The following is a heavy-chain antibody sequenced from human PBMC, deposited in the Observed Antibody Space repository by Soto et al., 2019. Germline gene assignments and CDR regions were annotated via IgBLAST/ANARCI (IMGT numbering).Heavy chain of an antibody. CDR3: ARDLSAYYYDSSGYLFDY. D-gene: IGHD3-22*01. Sequence: GASVKVSCKASGDTFSSYAISWVRQAPGQGLEWMGGIIPIFGTANYAQKFQGRVTITADESTSTAYMELSSLRSEDTAVYYCARDLSAYYYDSSGYLFDYWGQGTLVTVSS. CDR1: GDTFSSYA. V-gene: IGHV1-69*13. CDR2: IIPIFGTA. J-gene: IGHJ4*02.